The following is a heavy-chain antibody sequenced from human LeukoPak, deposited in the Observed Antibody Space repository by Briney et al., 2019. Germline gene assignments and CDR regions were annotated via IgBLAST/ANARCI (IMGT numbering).Heavy chain of an antibody. CDR2: IRSKAHGGTT. V-gene: IGHV3-49*04. Sequence: GGSLRLSYTASGFTFGDYAMSWVRQAPGKGLEWVGFIRSKAHGGTTEYAASVKGRFTISRDDSKSIAYLQMNSLKTEDTAVYYCTRDANIMITFGGVIANDYWGQGTLVTASS. D-gene: IGHD3-16*02. CDR3: TRDANIMITFGGVIANDY. CDR1: GFTFGDYA. J-gene: IGHJ4*02.